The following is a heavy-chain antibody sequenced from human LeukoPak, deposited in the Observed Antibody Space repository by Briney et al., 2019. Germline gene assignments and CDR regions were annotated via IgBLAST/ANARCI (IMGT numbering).Heavy chain of an antibody. CDR3: ARGTIAAADAFDI. D-gene: IGHD6-13*01. J-gene: IGHJ3*02. Sequence: SGPTLVNPTQTLTLTCTFSGFSLSTRGMCVSWIRQPPGKALEWLALIDWDDDKYYSTSLKTRLTISKDTSKNQVVLTVTNMDPVDTATYYCARGTIAAADAFDIWGQGTMVTVSS. CDR1: GFSLSTRGMC. V-gene: IGHV2-70*01. CDR2: IDWDDDK.